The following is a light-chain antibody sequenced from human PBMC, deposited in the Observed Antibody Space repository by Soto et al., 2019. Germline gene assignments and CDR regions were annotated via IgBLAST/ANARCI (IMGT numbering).Light chain of an antibody. Sequence: DIQMTQSPSSLSASVGDRVTITCRASESIGRHLNWYQQKPGKAPKLLIYAASSLQNGVPSRFRGGGSGTDFPLTIRNLQPEDFATYFCQQSYSTLSITFGQGTRLEI. CDR3: QQSYSTLSIT. J-gene: IGKJ5*01. CDR1: ESIGRH. CDR2: AAS. V-gene: IGKV1-39*01.